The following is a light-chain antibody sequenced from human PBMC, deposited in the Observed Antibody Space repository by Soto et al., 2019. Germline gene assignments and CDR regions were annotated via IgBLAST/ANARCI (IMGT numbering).Light chain of an antibody. Sequence: QSVLTQPPSVSGAPGQRVTICCTGSSXNIGAGYDVHWYQQLPGTAPKLLIYGNSNRPSGVPDRFSGSKSGTSASLAITGLQAEDEADYYCQSYDRSLSALYVFGTGTKVTVL. J-gene: IGLJ1*01. V-gene: IGLV1-40*01. CDR3: QSYDRSLSALYV. CDR2: GNS. CDR1: SXNIGAGYD.